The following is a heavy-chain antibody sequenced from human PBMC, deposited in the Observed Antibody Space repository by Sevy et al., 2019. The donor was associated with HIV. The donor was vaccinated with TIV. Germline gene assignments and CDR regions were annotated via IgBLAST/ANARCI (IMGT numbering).Heavy chain of an antibody. CDR2: ISGSGGST. D-gene: IGHD3-22*01. V-gene: IGHV3-23*01. Sequence: GGSLRLSCAASGFTFSSYAMSWVRQAPGKGLEWVSAISGSGGSTYYADSVKGRFTISRDNSKNTLYLQMNSLRAEDTAVYYCAKGGYYYDSSGYPLLFDPWGQGTLVTVSS. CDR3: AKGGYYYDSSGYPLLFDP. CDR1: GFTFSSYA. J-gene: IGHJ5*02.